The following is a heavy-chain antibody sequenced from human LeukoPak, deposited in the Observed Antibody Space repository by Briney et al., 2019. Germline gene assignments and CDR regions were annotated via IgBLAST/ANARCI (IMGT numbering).Heavy chain of an antibody. CDR2: IHYSGST. V-gene: IGHV4-39*07. CDR1: GGSISSGGYY. J-gene: IGHJ6*03. CDR3: ARGTDSTSARPRYYYYYMDV. D-gene: IGHD6-6*01. Sequence: SQTLSLTCTVSGGSISSGGYYWSWIRQPPGKGLEWIGSIHYSGSTYYNPSLKSRVTISVDTSKNQFSLKLSSVTAADTALYHCARGTDSTSARPRYYYYYMDVWGKGTTVTVSS.